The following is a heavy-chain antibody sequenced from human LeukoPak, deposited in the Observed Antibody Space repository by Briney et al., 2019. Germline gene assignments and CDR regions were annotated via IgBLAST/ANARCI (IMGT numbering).Heavy chain of an antibody. Sequence: PGGSLRLSCAASGFIVSTNYMSWVRQAPGQGLEWVSVIYSGGSTKYADSVKGRFTISRDISKNTLYLQMNNLRAEDTAVYYCASFYYNSGYGAFDIWGQGTVVTVSS. V-gene: IGHV3-53*01. J-gene: IGHJ3*02. CDR2: IYSGGST. CDR3: ASFYYNSGYGAFDI. D-gene: IGHD3-10*01. CDR1: GFIVSTNY.